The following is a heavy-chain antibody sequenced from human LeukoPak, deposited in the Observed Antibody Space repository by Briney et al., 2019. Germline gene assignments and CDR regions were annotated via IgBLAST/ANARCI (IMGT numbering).Heavy chain of an antibody. CDR3: ARDLNTNYFDY. J-gene: IGHJ4*02. Sequence: GGSLRLSCEASGFTFHNYAMSWVRQAPGKGLEWVSVIYSGGSTYYADSVKGRFTISRDNSKNTLYLQMNSLRAEDTAVYYCARDLNTNYFDYWGQGTLVTVSS. CDR1: GFTFHNYA. V-gene: IGHV3-66*01. CDR2: IYSGGST. D-gene: IGHD2-2*01.